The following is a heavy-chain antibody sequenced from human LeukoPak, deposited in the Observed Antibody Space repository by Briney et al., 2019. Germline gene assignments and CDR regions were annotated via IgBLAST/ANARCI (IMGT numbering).Heavy chain of an antibody. Sequence: GGSLRLPCAASGFTFSSYAMSWVRQAPGKGLEWVSAISGSGGSTYYADSVKGRFTISRDNSKNTLYLQMNSLRAEDTAVYYCAKCFGVANILGATAIDYWGQGTLVTVSS. CDR3: AKCFGVANILGATAIDY. CDR1: GFTFSSYA. D-gene: IGHD1-26*01. J-gene: IGHJ4*02. V-gene: IGHV3-23*01. CDR2: ISGSGGST.